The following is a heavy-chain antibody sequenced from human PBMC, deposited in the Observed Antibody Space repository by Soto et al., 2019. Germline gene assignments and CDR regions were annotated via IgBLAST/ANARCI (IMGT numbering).Heavy chain of an antibody. CDR3: AKLVIGYCSGNTCDDY. V-gene: IGHV3-30*18. CDR1: GFTFSYG. CDR2: ISYDSSNK. D-gene: IGHD2-15*01. J-gene: IGHJ4*02. Sequence: VQLLASGGGLIQPGGSLRLSCAASGFTFSYGIHWLRQAPGKGLEWVAYISYDSSNKFYGDSVKGRFTISRDNSKNTQFLQMNSRRAEDTAVYYCAKLVIGYCSGNTCDDYWGQGTLVAVSS.